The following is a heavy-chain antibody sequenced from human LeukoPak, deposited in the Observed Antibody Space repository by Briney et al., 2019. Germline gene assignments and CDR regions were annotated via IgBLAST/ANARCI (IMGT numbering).Heavy chain of an antibody. V-gene: IGHV3-33*01. CDR3: ARGGHFDWLLSWFDP. J-gene: IGHJ5*02. Sequence: GGSLRLSCAASGFTFSSYGMHWVRQAPGKGLEWVAVIWYDGSNKYYADSVKGRFTISRDNSKNTLYLQMNSLRAEDTAVYYCARGGHFDWLLSWFDPWGQGTLVTVSS. D-gene: IGHD3-9*01. CDR2: IWYDGSNK. CDR1: GFTFSSYG.